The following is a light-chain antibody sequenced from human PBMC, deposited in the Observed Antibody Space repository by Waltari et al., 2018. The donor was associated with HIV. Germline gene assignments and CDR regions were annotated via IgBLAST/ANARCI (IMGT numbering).Light chain of an antibody. CDR1: GTVVGSVNI. J-gene: IGLJ3*02. CDR2: DVD. Sequence: QSALSQPRSPSGSPGQWVSISRPANGTVVGSVNIVTWYQRHPGKAPKLRIFDVDQRPSGVPARFSGSKSGNTASLTISGLQADDEAEYYCCSYVNTRTPVVFGGGTQVTVL. V-gene: IGLV2-11*01. CDR3: CSYVNTRTPVV.